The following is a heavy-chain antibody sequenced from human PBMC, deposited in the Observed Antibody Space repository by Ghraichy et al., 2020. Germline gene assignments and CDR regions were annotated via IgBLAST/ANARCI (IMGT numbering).Heavy chain of an antibody. CDR3: ARVKRTMGGGYFQH. V-gene: IGHV1-2*02. J-gene: IGHJ1*01. Sequence: ASVKVSCKASGYTLTGYYMHWVRQAPGQGLEWMGWINPNSGGTNYAQKFQGRVTMTRDTSISTAYMELSRLRSDDTAVYYCARVKRTMGGGYFQHWGQGTLVTVSS. CDR2: INPNSGGT. CDR1: GYTLTGYY. D-gene: IGHD1-1*01.